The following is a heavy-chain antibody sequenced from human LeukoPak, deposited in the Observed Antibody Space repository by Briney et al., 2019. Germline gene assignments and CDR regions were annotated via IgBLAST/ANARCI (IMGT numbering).Heavy chain of an antibody. D-gene: IGHD3-10*01. Sequence: GASVTVSCKASGYTFTGYYTHWVRQAPGQGLEWMGWINPNSGGTNYAQKFQGRVTMTRDTSISTAYMELSRLRSDDTAVYYCARDVYGSGSYYKPWGQGTLVTVSS. J-gene: IGHJ5*02. CDR2: INPNSGGT. V-gene: IGHV1-2*02. CDR3: ARDVYGSGSYYKP. CDR1: GYTFTGYY.